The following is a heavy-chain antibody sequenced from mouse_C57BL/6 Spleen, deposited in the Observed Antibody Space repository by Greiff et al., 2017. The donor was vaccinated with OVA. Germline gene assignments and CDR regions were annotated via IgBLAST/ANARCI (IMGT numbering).Heavy chain of an antibody. D-gene: IGHD1-1*01. CDR2: IFPGSGST. CDR3: ARSGYYGSSPYWYFDV. J-gene: IGHJ1*03. CDR1: GYTFTDYY. Sequence: VQLQQSGPELVKPGASVKISCKASGYTFTDYYINWVKQRPGQGLEWIGWIFPGSGSTYYNEKFKGKATLTVDKSSSTAYMLLSSLTSEYSAVYFCARSGYYGSSPYWYFDVWGTGTTVTVSS. V-gene: IGHV1-75*01.